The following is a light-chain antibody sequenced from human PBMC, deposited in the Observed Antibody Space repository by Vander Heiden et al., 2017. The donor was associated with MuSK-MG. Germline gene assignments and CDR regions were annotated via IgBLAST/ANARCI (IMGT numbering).Light chain of an antibody. V-gene: IGLV2-11*01. CDR1: SRDLGGYHY. CDR2: DGT. CDR3: CSYAGSYTWV. Sequence: QSALTQPRSVSGSPGQSVTISCTDTSRDLGGYHYFSWSQQHPGKAPKLMIYDGTKRPSGVPDRVSGSKSGNTASLTISGLQAEDEADYYCCSYAGSYTWVFGGGTKLTVL. J-gene: IGLJ3*02.